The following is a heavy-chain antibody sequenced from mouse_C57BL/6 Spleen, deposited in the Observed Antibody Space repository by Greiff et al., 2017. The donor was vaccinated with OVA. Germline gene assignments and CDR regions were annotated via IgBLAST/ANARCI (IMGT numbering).Heavy chain of an antibody. V-gene: IGHV1-22*01. Sequence: EVQLQQSGAELARPGASVKMSCKASGYTFTDYNMHWVKQSHGKSLEWIGYINPNNGGTSYNQKFKGKATLTVNKSSSTAYMELRSLTSEDSAVYYCARERWYDYDGGYPDYWGQGTTLTVSS. D-gene: IGHD2-4*01. CDR1: GYTFTDYN. CDR3: ARERWYDYDGGYPDY. J-gene: IGHJ2*01. CDR2: INPNNGGT.